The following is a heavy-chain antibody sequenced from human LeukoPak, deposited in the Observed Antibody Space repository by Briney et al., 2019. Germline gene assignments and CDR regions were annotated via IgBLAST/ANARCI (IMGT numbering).Heavy chain of an antibody. D-gene: IGHD4-17*01. J-gene: IGHJ4*02. V-gene: IGHV3-21*01. CDR2: ISSRSSYI. CDR3: ARVEATVPSNVFDY. CDR1: GFTFSSYS. Sequence: GGSLRLSCAASGFTFSSYSMNWVRQAPGKGLEWVSSISSRSSYIYYADSVKGRFTISRDNAKKSLYLQMNSLRAEDTAIYYCARVEATVPSNVFDYWGQGTLVTVSS.